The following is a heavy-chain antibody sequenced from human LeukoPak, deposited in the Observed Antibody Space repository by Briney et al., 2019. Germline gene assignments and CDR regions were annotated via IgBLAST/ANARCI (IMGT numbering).Heavy chain of an antibody. D-gene: IGHD3-10*02. CDR2: ISSSGSTI. CDR3: AELGITMIGGV. J-gene: IGHJ6*04. CDR1: GFSFNNFA. Sequence: GGSLRLSCAASGFSFNNFAMNWVRQAPGKGLEWVSYISSSGSTIYYADSVKGRFTISRDNAKNSLYLQMNSLRAEDTAVYYCAELGITMIGGVWGKGTTVTISS. V-gene: IGHV3-48*01.